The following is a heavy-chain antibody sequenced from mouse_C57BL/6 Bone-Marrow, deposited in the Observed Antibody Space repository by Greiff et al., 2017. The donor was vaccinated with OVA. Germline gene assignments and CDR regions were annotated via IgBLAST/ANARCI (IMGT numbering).Heavy chain of an antibody. CDR1: GFTFSDYG. Sequence: EVMLVESGGGLVKPGGSLKLSCAASGFTFSDYGMHWVRQAPEKGLEWVAYISSGSSTIYYADTVKGRFTISRDNATNTLFLQMTSLRSEDTAMYYCARQNGNWFAYWGQGTLVTVSA. CDR3: ARQNGNWFAY. J-gene: IGHJ3*01. CDR2: ISSGSSTI. V-gene: IGHV5-17*01.